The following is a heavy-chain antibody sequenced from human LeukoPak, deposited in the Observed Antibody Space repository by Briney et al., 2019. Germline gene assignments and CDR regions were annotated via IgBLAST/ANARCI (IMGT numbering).Heavy chain of an antibody. CDR2: IWYDGSNK. V-gene: IGHV3-33*06. Sequence: GRSLRLSCAASGFTFSSYGTHWVRQAPGKGLEWVAVIWYDGSNKYYADSVKGRFTISRDNSKNTLYLQMNSLRAEDTAVYYCAKERYYYDSSGNVAYWGQGTLVTVSS. CDR3: AKERYYYDSSGNVAY. D-gene: IGHD3-22*01. J-gene: IGHJ4*02. CDR1: GFTFSSYG.